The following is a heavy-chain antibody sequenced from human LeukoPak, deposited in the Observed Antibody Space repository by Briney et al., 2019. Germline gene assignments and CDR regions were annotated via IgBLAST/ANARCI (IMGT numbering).Heavy chain of an antibody. V-gene: IGHV3-74*03. J-gene: IGHJ4*02. CDR1: GFTFRNHW. Sequence: GGSLRLSCAASGFTFRNHWTHWVRQTPGKGLVWVSRISSDGSSTTYADSVKGRFTISTDNAKNTLYLQMNNLRAEDTAMYYCARDQRVTGRPDIDYWGQGTLVIVS. CDR2: ISSDGSST. D-gene: IGHD6-6*01. CDR3: ARDQRVTGRPDIDY.